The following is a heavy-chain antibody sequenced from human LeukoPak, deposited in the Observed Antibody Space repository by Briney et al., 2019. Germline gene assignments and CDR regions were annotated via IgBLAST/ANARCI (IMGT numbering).Heavy chain of an antibody. CDR2: INSDGSST. CDR1: GFTFSSYW. V-gene: IGHV3-74*01. J-gene: IGHJ4*02. CDR3: ARGSGSYSWDSFDY. D-gene: IGHD1-26*01. Sequence: GGSLRVSCAASGFTFSSYWMHWVRQAPGKGLVWVSRINSDGSSTSYADSVKGRFTISRDNAKNTLYLQMNSLRAEDTAVYYCARGSGSYSWDSFDYWGQGTLVTVSS.